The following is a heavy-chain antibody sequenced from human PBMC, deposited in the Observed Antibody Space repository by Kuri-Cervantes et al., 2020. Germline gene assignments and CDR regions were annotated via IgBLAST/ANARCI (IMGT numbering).Heavy chain of an antibody. V-gene: IGHV1-18*01. CDR1: GGTFSSYA. J-gene: IGHJ6*02. CDR3: ARMYYDILTGYYSGYYGMDV. Sequence: ASVKVSCKASGGTFSSYAISWVRQAPGQGLEWMGWISVYNGNTKYPQKLQGRVTMTTDTSTSTAYMELRSLRSEDTAVYYCARMYYDILTGYYSGYYGMDVWGQGTTVTVSS. CDR2: ISVYNGNT. D-gene: IGHD3-9*01.